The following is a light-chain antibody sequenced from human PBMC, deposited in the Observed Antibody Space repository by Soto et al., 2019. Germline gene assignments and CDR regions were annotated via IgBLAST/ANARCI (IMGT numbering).Light chain of an antibody. Sequence: DIVMPQSPATLSVSPGERATLSCRASHTVSSNLAWYQQGPGQAPRLLIYGASTRATGIPARFSGSGSGTEFTLTISSLQSEDFAVYYCQHYNNWPPWTFGQGTKVEIK. CDR2: GAS. J-gene: IGKJ1*01. V-gene: IGKV3-15*01. CDR1: HTVSSN. CDR3: QHYNNWPPWT.